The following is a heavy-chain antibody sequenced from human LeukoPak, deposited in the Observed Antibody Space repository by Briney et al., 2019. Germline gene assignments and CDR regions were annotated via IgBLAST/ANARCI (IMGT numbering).Heavy chain of an antibody. D-gene: IGHD4-11*01. CDR3: ARACMTTVWFDY. J-gene: IGHJ4*02. V-gene: IGHV4-39*07. CDR2: IYYSRST. CDR1: GCSISSSSYY. Sequence: PSETLSLTFTVPGCSISSSSYYWGCIRQPPGKGLEWIGSIYYSRSTYHTPSLKSPATISVNTSKNQLSLKVSSVTGADAAVYYCARACMTTVWFDYWGRGTLVAVS.